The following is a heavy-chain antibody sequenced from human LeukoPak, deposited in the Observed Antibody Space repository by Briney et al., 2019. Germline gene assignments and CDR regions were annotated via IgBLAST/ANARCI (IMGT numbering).Heavy chain of an antibody. D-gene: IGHD1-26*01. V-gene: IGHV3-30-3*01. CDR1: GFTFSSYA. J-gene: IGHJ4*02. Sequence: PGGSLRLSCAASGFTFSSYAMHWVRQAPGKGLEWVAVISYDGSNKYYADSVKGRFTISRDNSKNTLYLQMNNLRAEDTAVYYCARSGSYHLDYWGQGTLVTVSS. CDR2: ISYDGSNK. CDR3: ARSGSYHLDY.